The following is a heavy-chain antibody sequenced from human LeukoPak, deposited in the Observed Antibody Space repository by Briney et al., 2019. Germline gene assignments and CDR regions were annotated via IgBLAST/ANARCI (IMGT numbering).Heavy chain of an antibody. CDR1: GFTFSTYW. CDR3: ARDLVGYCSGGSCPHYYYYYMDV. CDR2: INQDGSEK. V-gene: IGHV3-7*01. D-gene: IGHD2-15*01. J-gene: IGHJ6*03. Sequence: PGGSLRLSCVASGFTFSTYWMSWVRQAPGKGLEWVANINQDGSEKHYMDSVKGRFTISRDNAKASLYLQMNSLSAEDTAVYYCARDLVGYCSGGSCPHYYYYYMDVWGKGTTVTVSS.